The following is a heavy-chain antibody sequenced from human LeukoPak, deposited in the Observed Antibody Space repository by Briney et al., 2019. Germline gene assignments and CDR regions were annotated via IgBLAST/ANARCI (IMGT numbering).Heavy chain of an antibody. Sequence: GGSLRLSCAASGFTFSDYAMHWVRQAPGKGLEWVAVISYDGSNKYYADSVKGRFTISRDNSKNTLYLQMNSLRAEDTAVYYCAGDAYSSGWDSFDYWGQGTLVTVSS. J-gene: IGHJ4*02. D-gene: IGHD6-19*01. CDR2: ISYDGSNK. V-gene: IGHV3-30*04. CDR3: AGDAYSSGWDSFDY. CDR1: GFTFSDYA.